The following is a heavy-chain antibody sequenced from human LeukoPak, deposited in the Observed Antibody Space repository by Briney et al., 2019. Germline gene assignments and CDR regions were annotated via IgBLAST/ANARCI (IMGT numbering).Heavy chain of an antibody. Sequence: ASVKVSCKASEYTFTNYDINWVRQATGQGLEWMGWINPNSGNTGYTQKFQGRVTMTRDTSLSTAYMELTSLKSEDTAVYYCAREGIAAELDPWGQGTLVTVSS. V-gene: IGHV1-8*01. CDR3: AREGIAAELDP. J-gene: IGHJ5*02. CDR1: EYTFTNYD. D-gene: IGHD6-13*01. CDR2: INPNSGNT.